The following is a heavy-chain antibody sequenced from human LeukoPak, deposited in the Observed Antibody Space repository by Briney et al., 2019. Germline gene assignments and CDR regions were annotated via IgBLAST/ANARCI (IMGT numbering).Heavy chain of an antibody. CDR1: GGSFSGYY. J-gene: IGHJ6*02. CDR2: INHSGST. Sequence: SETLPLTCAVYGGSFSGYYWSWIRQPPGKGLEWIGEINHSGSTNYNPSLKSRVTISVDTSKNQFSLKLSSVTAADTAVYYCARVVGATSYYYYGMDVWGQGTTVTVSS. CDR3: ARVVGATSYYYYGMDV. V-gene: IGHV4-34*01. D-gene: IGHD1-26*01.